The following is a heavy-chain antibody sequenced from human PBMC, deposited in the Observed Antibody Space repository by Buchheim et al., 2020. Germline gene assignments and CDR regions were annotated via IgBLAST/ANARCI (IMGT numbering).Heavy chain of an antibody. V-gene: IGHV3-30*18. Sequence: VQLLESGGGLVQPGGSLRLSCAASGFTFSSYGMHWVRQAPGKGLEWVAIISYDANNKYYADSVKGRFTISRDNSRNTVYLQMNSLRAEDTAVYYCAKEKTSSGWFDDWGQGTL. J-gene: IGHJ4*02. CDR2: ISYDANNK. D-gene: IGHD6-19*01. CDR1: GFTFSSYG. CDR3: AKEKTSSGWFDD.